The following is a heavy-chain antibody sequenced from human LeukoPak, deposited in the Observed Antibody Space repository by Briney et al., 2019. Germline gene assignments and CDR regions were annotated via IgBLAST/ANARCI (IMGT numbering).Heavy chain of an antibody. CDR3: ARALGDSSSWYAFDI. CDR1: GGTFSSYA. CDR2: IIPIFGTA. Sequence: SVKVSCKASGGTFSSYAISWLRQAPGQGLEWMGGIIPIFGTANYAQKFQGRVTITADESTSTAYMELSSLRSEDTAVYYCARALGDSSSWYAFDIWAQGTMVIVSS. V-gene: IGHV1-69*13. D-gene: IGHD6-13*01. J-gene: IGHJ3*02.